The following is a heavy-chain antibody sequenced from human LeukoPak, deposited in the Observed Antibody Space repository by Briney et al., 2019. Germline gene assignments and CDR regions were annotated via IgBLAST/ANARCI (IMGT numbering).Heavy chain of an antibody. CDR2: IYYSGST. V-gene: IGHV4-31*03. CDR3: ARLEGLTGYYDSPFEY. Sequence: ASETLSLTCTVSGGSFSSGGYYWSWIRQHPGKGLEWIGYIYYSGSTYYNPSLKSRVTISIDTSKNQFSLKLSSVTAADTAVYYCARLEGLTGYYDSPFEYWGQGTLVTVSS. J-gene: IGHJ4*02. CDR1: GGSFSSGGYY. D-gene: IGHD3-9*01.